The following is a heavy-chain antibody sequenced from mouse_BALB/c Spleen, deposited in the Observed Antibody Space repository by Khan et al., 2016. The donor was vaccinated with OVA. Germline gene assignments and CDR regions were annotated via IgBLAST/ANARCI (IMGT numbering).Heavy chain of an antibody. V-gene: IGHV3-2*02. CDR3: VRGRAY. J-gene: IGHJ3*01. CDR2: INYSGTT. CDR1: GYSITSDYA. Sequence: VQLKESGPGLVKPSQSLSLTCTVTGYSITSDYAWNWIRQFPGNKLEWMGYINYSGTTSKKPSLKSRISITRDTSKNQFFPQLNSVTTEDTATYYCVRGRAYWGQGTLVTVSA.